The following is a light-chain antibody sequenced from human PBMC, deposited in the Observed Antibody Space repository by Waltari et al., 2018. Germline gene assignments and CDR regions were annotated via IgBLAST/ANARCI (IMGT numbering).Light chain of an antibody. Sequence: QSVLTQPPSVSAAPGQKVTISCSGSSSNIGGNSVSWYQQLTGTAPKLLIYDDSKRPPGIPDRFSVTKSGTSASLGITGLQTGYESDYYCGTWDSSLSAYVVATGTKVTVL. CDR1: SSNIGGNS. CDR2: DDS. CDR3: GTWDSSLSAYV. V-gene: IGLV1-51*01. J-gene: IGLJ1*01.